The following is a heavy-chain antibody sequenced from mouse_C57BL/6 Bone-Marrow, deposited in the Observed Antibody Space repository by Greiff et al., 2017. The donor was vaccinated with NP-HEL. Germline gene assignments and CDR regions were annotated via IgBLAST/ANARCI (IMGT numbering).Heavy chain of an antibody. CDR2: ISDGGSYT. CDR3: ARYDYAGDYYAMDY. CDR1: GFTFSSYA. Sequence: DVMLVESGGGLVKPGGSLKLSCAASGFTFSSYAMSWVRQTPEKRLEWVATISDGGSYTYYPDNVKGRFTISRDNAKNNPYLQMSHLKSEDTAMYYCARYDYAGDYYAMDYWGQGTSVTVSS. J-gene: IGHJ4*01. V-gene: IGHV5-4*03. D-gene: IGHD2-4*01.